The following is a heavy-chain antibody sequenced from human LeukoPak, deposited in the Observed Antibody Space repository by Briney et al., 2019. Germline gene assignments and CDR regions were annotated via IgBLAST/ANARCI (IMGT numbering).Heavy chain of an antibody. CDR1: GGSFSGYY. CDR3: ARWGVNYDSSGYYYFGRYYFDY. V-gene: IGHV4-34*01. J-gene: IGHJ4*02. D-gene: IGHD3-22*01. CDR2: INHSGST. Sequence: PSETLSLTCAVYGGSFSGYYWSWIRQPPGKGLEWIGEINHSGSTNYNPSLKSRVTISVDTSKKQFSLKLSSLTAADTAVYYCARWGVNYDSSGYYYFGRYYFDYWGQGTLVTVSS.